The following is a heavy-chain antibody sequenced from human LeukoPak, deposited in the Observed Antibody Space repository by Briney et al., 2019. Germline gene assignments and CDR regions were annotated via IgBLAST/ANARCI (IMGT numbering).Heavy chain of an antibody. CDR1: GGSFSGYY. J-gene: IGHJ4*02. D-gene: IGHD4-17*01. Sequence: PSETLSLTCAVYGGSFSGYYWSWIRQPPGKGLEWIGEISHRGRSNYNPSLKSRVTISVDTSKNQFSLKLSSVTAADTAVYYCAIRTTTVTVEIDYWGQGTLVTVSS. V-gene: IGHV4-34*01. CDR2: ISHRGRS. CDR3: AIRTTTVTVEIDY.